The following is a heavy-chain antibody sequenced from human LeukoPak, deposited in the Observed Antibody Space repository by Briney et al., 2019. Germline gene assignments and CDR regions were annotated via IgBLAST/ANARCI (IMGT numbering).Heavy chain of an antibody. Sequence: ASVKVSCKASGYTFTSYDINWVRQATGQGLEWMGWMNPNSGNTGYAQKFQGRVTMTRNTSISTAYMKLSSLRSEDTAVYYCARRSLYCSSTSCYSLFDYWGQGTLVTVSS. CDR2: MNPNSGNT. V-gene: IGHV1-8*01. D-gene: IGHD2-2*01. J-gene: IGHJ4*02. CDR3: ARRSLYCSSTSCYSLFDY. CDR1: GYTFTSYD.